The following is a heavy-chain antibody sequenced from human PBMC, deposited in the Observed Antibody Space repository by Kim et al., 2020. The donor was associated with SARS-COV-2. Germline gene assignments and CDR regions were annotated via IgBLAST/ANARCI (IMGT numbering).Heavy chain of an antibody. CDR3: ARGRDYNFFYYFDY. Sequence: DAVKGRFTISRDNSKNTLYLQMNSLRAEDTAVYYCARGRDYNFFYYFDYWGQGTLVTVSS. J-gene: IGHJ4*02. D-gene: IGHD4-17*01. V-gene: IGHV3-53*01.